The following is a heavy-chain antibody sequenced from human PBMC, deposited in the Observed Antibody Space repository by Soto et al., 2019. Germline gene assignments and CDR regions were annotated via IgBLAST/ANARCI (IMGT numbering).Heavy chain of an antibody. CDR3: ARDTYYYGSGSP. Sequence: GGSLRLSCAVSGLTVSRTQMSWVRQAPGRGLEWVSSISSTTNYIYYADSVKGRFTISRDNAKNSLYLQMNSLRAEDTAVYYCARDTYYYGSGSPWGQGTLVTVSS. CDR2: ISSTTNYI. D-gene: IGHD3-10*01. V-gene: IGHV3-21*04. J-gene: IGHJ5*02. CDR1: GLTVSRTQ.